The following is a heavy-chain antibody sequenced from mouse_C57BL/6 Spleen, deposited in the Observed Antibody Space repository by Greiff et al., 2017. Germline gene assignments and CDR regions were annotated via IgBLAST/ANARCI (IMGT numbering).Heavy chain of an antibody. Sequence: VKLQESGAELMKPGASVKLSCKATGYTFTGYWIEWVKQRPGHGLEWIGEILPGSGSTNYNAKFKGKATFTADTSSNTAYMQLSSLTTEDSAIYYCARYDGYFYWYFDVWGTGTTVTVSS. CDR3: ARYDGYFYWYFDV. CDR2: ILPGSGST. CDR1: GYTFTGYW. J-gene: IGHJ1*03. V-gene: IGHV1-9*01. D-gene: IGHD2-3*01.